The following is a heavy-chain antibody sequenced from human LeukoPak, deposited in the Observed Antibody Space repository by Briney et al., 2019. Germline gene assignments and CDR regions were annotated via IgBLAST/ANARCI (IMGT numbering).Heavy chain of an antibody. CDR3: ARGIYSSSPGI. V-gene: IGHV3-53*04. D-gene: IGHD6-13*01. CDR2: IYSGGST. Sequence: GWSLRLFSTASGFTVSSNYRSWVRQAPGKGLVWVSVIYSGGSTYYADSVKGRFTISRHNSKNTLYLQMNSMRAEDKAMYYKARGIYSSSPGIWGQGTMITVSS. J-gene: IGHJ3*02. CDR1: GFTVSSNY.